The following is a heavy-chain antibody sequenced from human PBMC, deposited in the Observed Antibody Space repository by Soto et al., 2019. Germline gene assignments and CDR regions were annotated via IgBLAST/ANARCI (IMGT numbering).Heavy chain of an antibody. CDR1: GGSISSYY. CDR3: ARLVVRGSKDNWFDP. D-gene: IGHD3-10*01. V-gene: IGHV4-59*08. Sequence: PSETLSLTCTVSGGSISSYYWSWIRQPPGKGLEWIGYIYYSGSTNYNPSLKSRVTISVDTSKNQFSLKLSSVTAADTAVYYCARLVVRGSKDNWFDPWGQGTLVTVSS. CDR2: IYYSGST. J-gene: IGHJ5*02.